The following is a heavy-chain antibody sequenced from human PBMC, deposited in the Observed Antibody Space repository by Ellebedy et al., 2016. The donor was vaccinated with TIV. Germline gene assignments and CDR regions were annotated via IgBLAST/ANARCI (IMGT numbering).Heavy chain of an antibody. D-gene: IGHD4-23*01. CDR1: GLTFSSHA. V-gene: IGHV3-23*01. CDR3: ARDPVGVGPAFDV. Sequence: PGGSLRLSCAASGLTFSSHAMSWVRQAPGKGLEWVPPITESGGNTYYADSVKGRFTISRDNSKDTLYLQMNSLRAEDTAIYYCARDPVGVGPAFDVWGQGTLVTVSS. J-gene: IGHJ4*02. CDR2: ITESGGNT.